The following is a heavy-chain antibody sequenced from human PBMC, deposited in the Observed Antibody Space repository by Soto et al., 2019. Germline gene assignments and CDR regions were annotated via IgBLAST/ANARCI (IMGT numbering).Heavy chain of an antibody. CDR2: IDYTGAT. Sequence: QVQLQESGPGLVKPSETLSLTCTVSGGSINNHYWSWIRQPPGKGLEWIGYIDYTGATNYSPSLPSRVTIAVDTSKTQFSLKLTSLTAADTAIYYCARANWYFDYWGQGTLVTVSS. CDR3: ARANWYFDY. D-gene: IGHD7-27*01. V-gene: IGHV4-59*11. J-gene: IGHJ4*02. CDR1: GGSINNHY.